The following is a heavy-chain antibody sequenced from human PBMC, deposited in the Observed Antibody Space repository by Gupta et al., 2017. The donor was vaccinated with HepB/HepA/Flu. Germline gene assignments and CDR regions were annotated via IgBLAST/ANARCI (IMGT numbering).Heavy chain of an antibody. CDR3: ARISGYDFWSGYSRPSYGYMDV. CDR1: GCTFSSYG. Sequence: QVQLVESGGGVVEPGRSLRIPCAAYGCTFSSYGMHGVRQAPGKGLEGVAVIWYDGSNKYYADSVKGRFPISRDNSKNTLYLQMNSLRAEDTAVYYCARISGYDFWSGYSRPSYGYMDVWGKGTTVTVSS. J-gene: IGHJ6*03. D-gene: IGHD3-3*01. CDR2: IWYDGSNK. V-gene: IGHV3-33*01.